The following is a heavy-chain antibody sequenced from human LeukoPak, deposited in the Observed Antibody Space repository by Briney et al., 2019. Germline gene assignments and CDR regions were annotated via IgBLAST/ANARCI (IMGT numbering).Heavy chain of an antibody. J-gene: IGHJ4*02. CDR2: IWYDGSHQ. CDR3: AKDKDTPATAQPQRGYFES. D-gene: IGHD2-15*01. Sequence: GGSLRLSCAASGFPFSGSGMHGVRQAPGKGLEWVAVIWYDGSHQYYADSVKGRFTISRDNSKNTLDLQMNSLRVEDTAVYFCAKDKDTPATAQPQRGYFESWGQGTLVTVSS. CDR1: GFPFSGSG. V-gene: IGHV3-33*06.